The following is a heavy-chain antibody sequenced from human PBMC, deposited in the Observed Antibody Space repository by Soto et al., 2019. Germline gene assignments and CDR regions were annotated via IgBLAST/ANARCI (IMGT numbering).Heavy chain of an antibody. Sequence: SETLSLTCAVYGGSFSGYYWSWIRQPPGKGLEWIGEINHSGSTNYNPSLKSRVTISVDTSKNQFSLKLSSVTAADTAVYYCARWTGTTAFDIWGQGTMVTVSS. J-gene: IGHJ3*02. V-gene: IGHV4-34*01. CDR3: ARWTGTTAFDI. CDR1: GGSFSGYY. CDR2: INHSGST. D-gene: IGHD1-1*01.